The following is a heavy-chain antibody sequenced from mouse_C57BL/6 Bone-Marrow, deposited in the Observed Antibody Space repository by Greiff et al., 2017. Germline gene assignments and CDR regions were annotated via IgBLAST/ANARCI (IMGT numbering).Heavy chain of an antibody. CDR1: GYSFTGYY. Sequence: VQLQQSGPELVKPGASVKISCKASGYSFTGYYMNWVKQSPEKSLEGIGEINPRPGGTTYNQKFKAKATLTVDKSSSTAYMQLKSLTSEDSAVYFCSSPYDGDYAWFAYWGQGTLVTVSA. D-gene: IGHD2-3*01. CDR3: SSPYDGDYAWFAY. CDR2: INPRPGGT. J-gene: IGHJ3*01. V-gene: IGHV1-42*01.